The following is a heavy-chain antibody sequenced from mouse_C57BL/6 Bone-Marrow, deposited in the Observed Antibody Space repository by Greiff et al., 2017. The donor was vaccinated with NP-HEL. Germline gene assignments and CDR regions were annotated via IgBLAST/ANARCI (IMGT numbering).Heavy chain of an antibody. CDR2: IDPSDSYT. CDR3: AREGDMTTVVAPRAMDY. CDR1: GYTFTSYW. Sequence: QVQLQQPGAELVMPGASVKLSCKASGYTFTSYWMHWVKQRPGQGLEWIGEIDPSDSYTNYNQKFKGKSTLTVDKSSSTAYMQLSSLTAEDSAVYYCAREGDMTTVVAPRAMDYWGQGTSVTVSS. D-gene: IGHD1-1*01. V-gene: IGHV1-69*01. J-gene: IGHJ4*01.